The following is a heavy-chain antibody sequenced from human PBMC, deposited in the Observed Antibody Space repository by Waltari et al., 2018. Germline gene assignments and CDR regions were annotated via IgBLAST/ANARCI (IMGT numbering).Heavy chain of an antibody. Sequence: EVQLVESGGVVVQPGGSLRLSCAASGFTFDDYAMHWVRQAPGKGLEWVSLISWDGGSTYYADSVKGRFTISRDNSKNSLYLQMNSLRAEDTALYYCAKDIEWEPHYGMDVWGQGTTVTVSS. CDR1: GFTFDDYA. V-gene: IGHV3-43D*04. CDR3: AKDIEWEPHYGMDV. D-gene: IGHD1-26*01. J-gene: IGHJ6*02. CDR2: ISWDGGST.